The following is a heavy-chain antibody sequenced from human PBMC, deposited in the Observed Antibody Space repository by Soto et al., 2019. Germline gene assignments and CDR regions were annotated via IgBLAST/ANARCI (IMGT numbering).Heavy chain of an antibody. D-gene: IGHD5-18*01. J-gene: IGHJ5*02. V-gene: IGHV4-59*01. CDR2: IYYSGST. CDR3: ARLVRYSYGRDNWFDP. CDR1: GGSISSYY. Sequence: PSETLSLTCTVSGGSISSYYWSWIRQPPGKGLEWIGYIYYSGSTNYNPSLKSRVTISVDTSKNQFSLKLSSVTAADTAVYYCARLVRYSYGRDNWFDPWGQGTLVTVSS.